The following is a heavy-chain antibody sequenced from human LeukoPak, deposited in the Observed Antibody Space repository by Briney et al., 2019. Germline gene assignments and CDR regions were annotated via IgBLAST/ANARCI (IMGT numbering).Heavy chain of an antibody. Sequence: PGGSLRLSCGASGFTVMSNYMSWVRQAPGKGPEGVSVIYSGGSTYYADSVQGRFTISRDNSKNTLYLQMNSLRAEDTAVYYCARGTPSGYWGQVTLVTVSS. CDR2: IYSGGST. D-gene: IGHD6-19*01. CDR3: ARGTPSGY. V-gene: IGHV3-53*01. CDR1: GFTVMSNY. J-gene: IGHJ4*02.